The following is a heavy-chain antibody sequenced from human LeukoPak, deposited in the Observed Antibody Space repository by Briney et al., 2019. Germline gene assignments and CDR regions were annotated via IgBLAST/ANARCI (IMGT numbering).Heavy chain of an antibody. CDR1: GFTFSSYA. CDR3: ARIFWSGYYFFDY. Sequence: GGSLRLSCAASGFTFSSYAMHWVRQAPGKGLEWVAVISYDGSNKYYADSVKGRFTISRDNSKNTLYLQMNSLRAEDTAVYYCARIFWSGYYFFDYWGQGTLVTVSS. CDR2: ISYDGSNK. D-gene: IGHD3-3*01. J-gene: IGHJ4*02. V-gene: IGHV3-30*04.